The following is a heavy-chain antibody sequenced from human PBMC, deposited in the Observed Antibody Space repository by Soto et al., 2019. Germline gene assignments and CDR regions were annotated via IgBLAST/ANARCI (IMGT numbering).Heavy chain of an antibody. CDR1: GFTFSSYA. J-gene: IGHJ4*02. CDR3: AKDWYFLNYGDYLGT. CDR2: ISGSGGST. D-gene: IGHD4-17*01. Sequence: GGSLRLSCAASGFTFSSYAMSWVRQAPGKGLEWVSAISGSGGSTYYADSVKGRFTISRDNSKNTLYLQMNSLRAEDTAVYYCAKDWYFLNYGDYLGTRGQGTLVTVSS. V-gene: IGHV3-23*01.